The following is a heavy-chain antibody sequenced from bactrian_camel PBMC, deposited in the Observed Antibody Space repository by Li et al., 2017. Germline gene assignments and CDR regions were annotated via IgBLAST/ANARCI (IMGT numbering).Heavy chain of an antibody. Sequence: HVQLVESGGGSVQAGGSLRLSCSASGYTASTYCMAWFRQAPGKEREGVGVRYSEDRISFTRYGDSVKGRFTISQDSARNTVYLQMNNLQPEDTATYYCAEGRGSCGEHCYSLNYRGQGTQVTVS. D-gene: IGHD2*01. CDR1: GYTASTYC. CDR3: AEGRGSCGEHCYSLNY. V-gene: IGHV3S6*01. J-gene: IGHJ4*01. CDR2: RYSEDRISFT.